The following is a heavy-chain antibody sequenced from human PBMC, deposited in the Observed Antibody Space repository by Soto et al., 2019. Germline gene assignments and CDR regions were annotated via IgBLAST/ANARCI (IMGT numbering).Heavy chain of an antibody. J-gene: IGHJ4*02. D-gene: IGHD3-22*01. CDR2: IWYDGSNK. CDR1: GFTFSSYG. CDR3: ASNYYDSSGYYDY. Sequence: QVQLVESGGGVVQPGRSLRLSCAASGFTFSSYGMHWVRQAPGKGLEWVAVIWYDGSNKYYADSVKGRFTISRDNSKTTLYLQMNSLRAEDTAVYYCASNYYDSSGYYDYWGQGTLVTVSS. V-gene: IGHV3-33*01.